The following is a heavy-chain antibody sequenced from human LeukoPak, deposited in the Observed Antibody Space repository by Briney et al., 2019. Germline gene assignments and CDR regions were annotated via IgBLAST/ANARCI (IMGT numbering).Heavy chain of an antibody. Sequence: PGGSLRLSCAASGFTFSSYWMSWVRQAPGKGLEWVANIKQDGSEKYYVDSVKGRFTISRDNAKSSLYLQMNSLRAEDTAVYYCARDLRTIFGYYYGMDVWGQGTTVTVSS. CDR1: GFTFSSYW. J-gene: IGHJ6*02. V-gene: IGHV3-7*03. CDR3: ARDLRTIFGYYYGMDV. CDR2: IKQDGSEK. D-gene: IGHD3-3*01.